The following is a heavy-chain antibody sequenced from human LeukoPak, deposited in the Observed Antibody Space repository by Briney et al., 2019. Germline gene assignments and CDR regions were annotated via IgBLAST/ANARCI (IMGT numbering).Heavy chain of an antibody. CDR1: GFTFSSYV. V-gene: IGHV3-23*01. D-gene: IGHD5-18*01. CDR2: ISGSGDST. Sequence: GGSLRLSCAASGFTFSSYVMSWVRQAPGKGLEWVSGISGSGDSTYYADSVKGRFTISRDNSKTTLYLQMNSLRAEDTAVYYCARFRTAMQLWKGYYFDYWGQGTLVTVSS. CDR3: ARFRTAMQLWKGYYFDY. J-gene: IGHJ4*02.